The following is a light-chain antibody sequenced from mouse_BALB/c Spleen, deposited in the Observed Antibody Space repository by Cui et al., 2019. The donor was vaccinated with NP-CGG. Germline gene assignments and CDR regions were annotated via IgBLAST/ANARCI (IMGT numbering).Light chain of an antibody. CDR1: TGAVTTSNY. CDR3: ALWYSNHWV. Sequence: QAVVTQVSALTTSPGETVTLTCRSSTGAVTTSNYANWVQEKPDHLFTGLIGGTNNRAPGVPARFSGSLIGDTAALTITGAQTEDEAIYFCALWYSNHWVFGGGTKLTVL. J-gene: IGLJ1*01. V-gene: IGLV1*01. CDR2: GTN.